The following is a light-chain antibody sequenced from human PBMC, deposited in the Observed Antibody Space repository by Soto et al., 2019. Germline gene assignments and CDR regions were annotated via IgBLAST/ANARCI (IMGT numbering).Light chain of an antibody. CDR1: QTLNKY. CDR3: QHYNSAAST. J-gene: IGKJ1*01. Sequence: DIQMTQSPSSLSASVGDRVTITCRASQTLNKYLAWYQQKPGKVPDLLIYAASTLQSGVPSRFSGSGSGTDFTLTISSLQPEDAATYYCQHYNSAASTFGQGTKVEIK. CDR2: AAS. V-gene: IGKV1-27*01.